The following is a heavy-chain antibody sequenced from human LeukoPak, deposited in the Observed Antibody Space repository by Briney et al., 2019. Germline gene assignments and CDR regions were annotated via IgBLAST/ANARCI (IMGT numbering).Heavy chain of an antibody. J-gene: IGHJ5*02. CDR1: GGSISSYY. CDR2: IYTSGST. Sequence: SETLSLTCTVSGGSISSYYWSWIRQPPGKGLEWIGYIYTSGSTNYNPSLKSRVTISVDTSKNQFSLKLSSVTAADTAVYYCARQEVGLWFGGLLYWFDPWGQGTLVTVSS. V-gene: IGHV4-4*09. CDR3: ARQEVGLWFGGLLYWFDP. D-gene: IGHD3-10*01.